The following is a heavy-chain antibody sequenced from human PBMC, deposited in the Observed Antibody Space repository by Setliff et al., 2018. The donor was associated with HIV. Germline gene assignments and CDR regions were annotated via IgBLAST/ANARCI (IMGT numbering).Heavy chain of an antibody. CDR2: INAGNGKT. V-gene: IGHV1-3*01. D-gene: IGHD3-10*01. CDR3: AREQVGFGPPRGMDV. Sequence: GASVKVSCKASGYTFSTYAMHWVRQAPGQRLEWMGWINAGNGKTKYSQKFQGRVTIMRDTSASTAYMELSSLRSEDTAVYYCAREQVGFGPPRGMDVWGQGTTVTV. CDR1: GYTFSTYA. J-gene: IGHJ6*02.